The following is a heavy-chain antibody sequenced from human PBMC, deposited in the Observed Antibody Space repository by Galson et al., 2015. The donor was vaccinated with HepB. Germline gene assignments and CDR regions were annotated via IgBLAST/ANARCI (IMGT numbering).Heavy chain of an antibody. CDR1: GFTFSSSW. D-gene: IGHD1/OR15-1a*01. V-gene: IGHV3-74*01. Sequence: SLRLSCAASGFTFSSSWMHWVRQAPGKGLVWVARIDKDGSTVYADFVKGRFTTTRDNAKNTVTLQMNSLRADDTAVYFCARSWNRVLDYWGQGTMVTVPS. CDR3: ARSWNRVLDY. J-gene: IGHJ4*02. CDR2: IDKDGST.